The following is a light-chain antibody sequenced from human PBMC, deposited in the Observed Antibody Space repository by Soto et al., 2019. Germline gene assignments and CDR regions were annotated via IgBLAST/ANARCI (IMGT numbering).Light chain of an antibody. CDR3: QQYGSSPRT. J-gene: IGKJ1*01. V-gene: IGKV3-20*01. CDR1: QSVSSN. Sequence: ERVVTQSTATLSVSPGEIATLSCRASQSVSSNLAWYQQKPGQAPRLLIYGASSRATGIPDRFSGSGSGTDFTLTISRLEPEDFAVYYCQQYGSSPRTFGQGTKVE. CDR2: GAS.